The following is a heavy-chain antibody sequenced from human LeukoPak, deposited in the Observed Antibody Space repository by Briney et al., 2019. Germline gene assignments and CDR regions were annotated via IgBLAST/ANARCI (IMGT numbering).Heavy chain of an antibody. CDR1: GGSISSSSYY. V-gene: IGHV4-61*02. CDR2: IYTTGNT. CDR3: ARDRDWRGWLGS. J-gene: IGHJ5*01. D-gene: IGHD3-9*01. Sequence: SETLSLTCTVSGGSISSSSYYWSWIRQPAGKGLEWIGRIYTTGNTHYNPSLKSRVTMSIDTSKNRFSLRLSSVTAADTAVYYCARDRDWRGWLGSWGQGTLVTVSS.